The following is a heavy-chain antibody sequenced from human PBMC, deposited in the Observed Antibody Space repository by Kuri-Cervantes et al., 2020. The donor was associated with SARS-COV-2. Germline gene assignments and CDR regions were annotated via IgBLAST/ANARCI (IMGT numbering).Heavy chain of an antibody. CDR1: GYSISSGYY. Sequence: SETLSLTCAVSGYSISSGYYWGWIRQPPGKGLEWIGRIYTSGSTNYNPSLKSRVTMSVDTSKNQFSLKLSSVTAADTAVYYCARAPSWVAAGTFYAYYYYMDVWDKGTTVTVSS. CDR2: IYTSGST. CDR3: ARAPSWVAAGTFYAYYYYMDV. V-gene: IGHV4-38-2*01. D-gene: IGHD6-13*01. J-gene: IGHJ6*03.